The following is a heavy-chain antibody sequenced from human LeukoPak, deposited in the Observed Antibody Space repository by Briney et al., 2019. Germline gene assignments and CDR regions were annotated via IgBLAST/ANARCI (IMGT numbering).Heavy chain of an antibody. Sequence: GPTLVNPTQTLTLTCTFSGLSLRTSGVGVGWIRQPPGKALEWLGLIYWDDDNRYSPSLKSRLTITKDTSKNQVVLTMTNMDPVDTATYYSAHGNYYYGSGTRIEYWGQGTLVTVSS. CDR2: IYWDDDN. CDR3: AHGNYYYGSGTRIEY. J-gene: IGHJ4*02. V-gene: IGHV2-5*02. D-gene: IGHD3-10*01. CDR1: GLSLRTSGVG.